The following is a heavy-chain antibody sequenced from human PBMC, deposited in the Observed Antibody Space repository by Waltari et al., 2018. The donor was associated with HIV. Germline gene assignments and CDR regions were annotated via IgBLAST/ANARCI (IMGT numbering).Heavy chain of an antibody. V-gene: IGHV1-18*01. CDR3: ARGVALVRGVKIRGHMDV. D-gene: IGHD3-10*01. Sequence: VQLVQSGAEVKRPGASVRVSCTSSGYTFSAYAINWVRQAPGQGLEWMGWINNNDGQTNFAEKFQGRVTMTTDTSKSTASMELRSLRSDDTAVYFCARGVALVRGVKIRGHMDVWGQGTTVTVSS. J-gene: IGHJ6*02. CDR1: GYTFSAYA. CDR2: INNNDGQT.